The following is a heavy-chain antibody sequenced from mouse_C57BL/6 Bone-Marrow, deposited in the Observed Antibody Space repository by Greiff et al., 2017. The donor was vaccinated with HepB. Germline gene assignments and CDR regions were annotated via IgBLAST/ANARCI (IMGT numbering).Heavy chain of an antibody. Sequence: VQLKQSGPGLVKPSQSLSLTCSVTGYSITSGYYWNWIRQFPGNKLEWMGYISYDGSNNYNPSLKNRISITRDTSKNQFFLKLNSVTTEDTATYYCARGSTMITKWYFDVWGTGTTVTVSS. J-gene: IGHJ1*03. CDR3: ARGSTMITKWYFDV. CDR1: GYSITSGYY. D-gene: IGHD2-4*01. V-gene: IGHV3-6*01. CDR2: ISYDGSN.